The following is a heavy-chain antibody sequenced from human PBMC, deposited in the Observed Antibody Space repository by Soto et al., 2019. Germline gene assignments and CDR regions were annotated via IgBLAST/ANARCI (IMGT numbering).Heavy chain of an antibody. CDR2: INPNAGST. J-gene: IGHJ3*02. V-gene: IGHV1-46*01. CDR3: AREKWLVRRNDPFDS. Sequence: QVQLVQSGAEVKKPGASVKVSCKASGYTFINYYMHWVRQAPGQGLEWMGIINPNAGSTTYAQKFQGRVTLTRDTTTNTVNMELSSLRSEDTAVYYCAREKWLVRRNDPFDSWGQGTMVTVSS. CDR1: GYTFINYY. D-gene: IGHD6-19*01.